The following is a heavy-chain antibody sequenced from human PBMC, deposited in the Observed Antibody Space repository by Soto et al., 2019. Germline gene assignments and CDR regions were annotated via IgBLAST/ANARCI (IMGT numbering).Heavy chain of an antibody. CDR1: GYTFTSYY. J-gene: IGHJ5*02. Sequence: GPSVKVSCKASGYTFTSYYMHWVRQAPGQGLEWMGIINPSGGSTSYAQKFQGRVTMTRDTSTSTVYMELSSLRSEDTAVYYCARDRYCSAGSCSSGAGETWLDPSGQGPLVTVSS. CDR2: INPSGGST. D-gene: IGHD2-15*01. CDR3: ARDRYCSAGSCSSGAGETWLDP. V-gene: IGHV1-46*01.